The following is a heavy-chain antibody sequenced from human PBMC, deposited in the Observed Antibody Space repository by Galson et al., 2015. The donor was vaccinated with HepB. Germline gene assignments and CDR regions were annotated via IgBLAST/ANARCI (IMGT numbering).Heavy chain of an antibody. D-gene: IGHD6-6*01. V-gene: IGHV1-69*02. CDR1: GGTFSSYT. J-gene: IGHJ4*02. CDR2: IIPILGIA. CDR3: ARVAIHSSPSDLSDY. Sequence: SVKVSCKASGGTFSSYTISWVRQAPGQGLEGMGRIIPILGIANYAQKFQGRVTITADKSTSTAYMELSSLRYEDTAVYYCARVAIHSSPSDLSDYWAQGTLVTVSS.